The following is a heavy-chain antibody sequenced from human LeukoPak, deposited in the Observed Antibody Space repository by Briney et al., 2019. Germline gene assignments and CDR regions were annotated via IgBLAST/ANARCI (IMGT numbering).Heavy chain of an antibody. CDR3: ASNRVGGWSNDAFDI. CDR2: IKQDGSEK. V-gene: IGHV3-7*01. Sequence: GGSLRLSCAASGFTFSSYWMSWVRQAPGKGLEWVANIKQDGSEKYYVDSVKGRFTISRDNAKNSLYLQMNSLRAEDTAVYYCASNRVGGWSNDAFDIWGQGTMVTVSS. CDR1: GFTFSSYW. D-gene: IGHD1-14*01. J-gene: IGHJ3*02.